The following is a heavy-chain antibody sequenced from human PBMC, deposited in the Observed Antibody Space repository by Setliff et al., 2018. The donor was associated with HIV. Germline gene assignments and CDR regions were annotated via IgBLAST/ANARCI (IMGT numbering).Heavy chain of an antibody. J-gene: IGHJ6*03. D-gene: IGHD2-15*01. CDR1: GGTFSSYA. Sequence: SVKVSCKASGGTFSSYAISWVRQAPGQGLEWMGGIIPIFGAANYAQKFQGRVTITADESTSTAYMELSSLRSEDTAVYYCARGGTPSYYYYYYMDVWGKGTTVTAP. V-gene: IGHV1-69*13. CDR2: IIPIFGAA. CDR3: ARGGTPSYYYYYYMDV.